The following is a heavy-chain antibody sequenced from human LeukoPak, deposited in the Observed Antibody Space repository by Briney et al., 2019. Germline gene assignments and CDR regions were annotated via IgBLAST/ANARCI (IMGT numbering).Heavy chain of an antibody. CDR1: GFTFSTYG. V-gene: IGHV3-33*01. J-gene: IGHJ4*02. CDR2: IWYDGSNK. D-gene: IGHD6-13*01. Sequence: PGGSLRLSCGASGFTFSTYGMQWVRQAPGKGLEWEAVIWYDGSNKYYADSVKGRFTVSRDNSKNTLYLQMNSLRAEDTAVYYCARSMAAADYWGQGTLDTVSS. CDR3: ARSMAAADY.